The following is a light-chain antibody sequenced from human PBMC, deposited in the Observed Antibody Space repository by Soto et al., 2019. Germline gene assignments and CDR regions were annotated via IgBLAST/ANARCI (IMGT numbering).Light chain of an antibody. CDR3: SSYTSSSTV. CDR1: SSDVGGYNY. J-gene: IGLJ2*01. V-gene: IGLV2-14*03. CDR2: DVS. Sequence: QSALTQPASVSGSPGQSITISCTGISSDVGGYNYVSWYQQHPGKAPKLMIYDVSDRPSGVSNRFSGSKSGNTASLTISGLQAEAEADYYCSSYTSSSTVFGGGTKLTVL.